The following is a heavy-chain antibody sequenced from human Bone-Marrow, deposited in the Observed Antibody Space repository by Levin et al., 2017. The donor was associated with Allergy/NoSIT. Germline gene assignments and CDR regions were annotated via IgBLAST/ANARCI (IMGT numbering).Heavy chain of an antibody. CDR1: GYSFSTYW. D-gene: IGHD5-24*01. Sequence: GESLKISCKGSGYSFSTYWIGWVRQRPGRGLEWMGIIYPGDSDTKYNPSFQGHVTISADKSITTTFMHWSSLKASDSGVYYCGRRGDGYSFDIWGQGTRVTVSS. CDR3: GRRGDGYSFDI. V-gene: IGHV5-51*01. CDR2: IYPGDSDT. J-gene: IGHJ4*02.